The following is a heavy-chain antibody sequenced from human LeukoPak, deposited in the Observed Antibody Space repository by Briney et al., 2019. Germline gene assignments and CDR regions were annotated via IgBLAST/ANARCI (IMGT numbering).Heavy chain of an antibody. CDR1: GYTFTGYY. CDR2: INPNSGGT. J-gene: IGHJ4*02. Sequence: GASVKVSCKASGYTFTGYYMHWVRQAPGQGLEWMGWINPNSGGTNYAQKFQGRVTMTRDTSISTAYMELSRLRSDDTAVYYCARASSGSYYGVYYFDYWGQGTLVTVSS. CDR3: ARASSGSYYGVYYFDY. V-gene: IGHV1-2*02. D-gene: IGHD3-10*01.